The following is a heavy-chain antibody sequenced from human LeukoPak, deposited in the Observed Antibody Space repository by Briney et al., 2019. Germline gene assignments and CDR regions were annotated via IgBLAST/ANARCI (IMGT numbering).Heavy chain of an antibody. V-gene: IGHV1-2*02. D-gene: IGHD6-13*01. J-gene: IGHJ5*02. CDR2: INPNSGGT. Sequence: ASVKVSCKASGYTFTGYYMHWVRQAPGQGLEWMGWINPNSGGTNYAQKFQGRVTMTRDTSISTAYMELSRLRSDDTAVYYCARGLPRIAAAGTRSWFDRWGQGTLVTVSS. CDR1: GYTFTGYY. CDR3: ARGLPRIAAAGTRSWFDR.